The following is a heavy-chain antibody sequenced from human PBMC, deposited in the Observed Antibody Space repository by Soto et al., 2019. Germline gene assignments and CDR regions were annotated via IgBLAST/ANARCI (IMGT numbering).Heavy chain of an antibody. Sequence: GGSLRLSCAASGFTFSSYAMSWVRQAPGKGLEWVSTISGSGGSTYYADSVKGRFTISRDNSKNTLYLQMNSLRAEDAAVYYCAKGEELLRFNWFDPWGQGTLVTVSS. D-gene: IGHD1-26*01. CDR2: ISGSGGST. CDR1: GFTFSSYA. V-gene: IGHV3-23*01. J-gene: IGHJ5*02. CDR3: AKGEELLRFNWFDP.